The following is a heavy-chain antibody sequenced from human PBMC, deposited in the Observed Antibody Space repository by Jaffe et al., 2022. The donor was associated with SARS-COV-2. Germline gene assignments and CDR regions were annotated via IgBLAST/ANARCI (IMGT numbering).Heavy chain of an antibody. D-gene: IGHD5-12*01. CDR1: GDSVSNNRAA. J-gene: IGHJ4*02. V-gene: IGHV6-1*01. CDR2: TYYRSKLYN. CDR3: ARDEAPHSGRFDY. Sequence: QVQLQQSGPGLVKPSQTLSLTCAISGDSVSNNRAAWNWIRQSPSRGLEWLGRTYYRSKLYNDYALSVRSRITINPDTSKNQFSLQLNSVTPEDTAVYYCARDEAPHSGRFDYWGQGTLVTVSS.